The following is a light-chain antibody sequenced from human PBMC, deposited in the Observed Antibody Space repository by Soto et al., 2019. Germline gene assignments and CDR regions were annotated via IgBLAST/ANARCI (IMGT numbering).Light chain of an antibody. CDR3: SSYISSSTSV. CDR1: SSDIGGYDY. CDR2: DVS. Sequence: QSALTQPASVSGSPGQSITISCTGTSSDIGGYDYVSWYQQHPGKAPKLMIYDVSYRPSGVSNRFSGSKSGNAASLTISGLQAEDEADYYCSSYISSSTSVFGTGTKLTVL. J-gene: IGLJ1*01. V-gene: IGLV2-14*03.